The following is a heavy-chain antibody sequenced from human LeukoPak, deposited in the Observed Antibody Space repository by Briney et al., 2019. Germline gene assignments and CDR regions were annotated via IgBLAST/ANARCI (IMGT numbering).Heavy chain of an antibody. CDR1: DYTFTNYG. V-gene: IGHV1-18*01. CDR2: ISGYNGNT. CDR3: ARNYCSSTSCYRGYYFDY. J-gene: IGHJ4*02. D-gene: IGHD2-2*01. Sequence: ASVKVSCKASDYTFTNYGINWVRQAPGQGLEWMGWISGYNGNTNYAQKFRGRVTMTTDTSTSTVYMELRSLRSDDTAVYFCARNYCSSTSCYRGYYFDYWGQGALVTVSS.